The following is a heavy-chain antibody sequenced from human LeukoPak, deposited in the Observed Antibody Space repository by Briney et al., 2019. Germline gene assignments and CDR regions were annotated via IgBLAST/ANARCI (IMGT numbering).Heavy chain of an antibody. CDR3: ANTVVVAASPLDY. D-gene: IGHD2-15*01. Sequence: GGSLRLPCAASGFTFSNYAMSWVRQAPGKGLEWVSAISGSGGSTYYADSVKGRFTISRDNSKNTLYLQMNSLRAEDSAVYYCANTVVVAASPLDYWGQGTLVTVSS. V-gene: IGHV3-23*01. CDR1: GFTFSNYA. CDR2: ISGSGGST. J-gene: IGHJ4*02.